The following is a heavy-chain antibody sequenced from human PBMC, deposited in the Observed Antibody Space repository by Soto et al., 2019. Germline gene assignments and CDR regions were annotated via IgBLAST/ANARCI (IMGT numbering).Heavy chain of an antibody. CDR3: ARDQAVSTHWFDP. CDR2: INPSVGST. D-gene: IGHD1-20*01. Sequence: QVQLVQSGAEVKKPGASVKVSCKASGYSFTSYYMYWVRQAPGQGLEWVGVINPSVGSTNYAQKFQGRVTMTRATSTSTVYMELSSRRSEDTAMYYCARDQAVSTHWFDPWGQGTLVTVSS. CDR1: GYSFTSYY. J-gene: IGHJ5*02. V-gene: IGHV1-46*01.